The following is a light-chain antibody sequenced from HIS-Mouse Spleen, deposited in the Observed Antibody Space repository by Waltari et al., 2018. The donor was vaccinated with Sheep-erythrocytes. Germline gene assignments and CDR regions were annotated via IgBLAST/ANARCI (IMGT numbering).Light chain of an antibody. V-gene: IGLV2-23*01. CDR1: SSDVEGYTL. CDR2: EGS. Sequence: QSALTQPASVSGSPGQSITISCTGTSSDVEGYTLLPWYQQHPGKDPKLMIYEGSKRPSGVSNRFSGSKSGNTASLTISGLQAEDEADYYCCSYAGSSTPWVFGGGTKLTVL. J-gene: IGLJ3*02. CDR3: CSYAGSSTPWV.